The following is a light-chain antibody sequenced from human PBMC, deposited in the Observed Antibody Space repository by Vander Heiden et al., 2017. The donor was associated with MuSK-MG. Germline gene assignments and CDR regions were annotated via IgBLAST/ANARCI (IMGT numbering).Light chain of an antibody. J-gene: IGKJ4*01. V-gene: IGKV3-20*01. Sequence: PGERATLSCRASQSVSSSYLAWYQQKPGQAPRLLIYGASSRATGIPDRFSGSGSGTDFTLTISRLEPEDFAVYSCQQYGSSPPGLTFGGGTKVEIK. CDR3: QQYGSSPPGLT. CDR1: QSVSSSY. CDR2: GAS.